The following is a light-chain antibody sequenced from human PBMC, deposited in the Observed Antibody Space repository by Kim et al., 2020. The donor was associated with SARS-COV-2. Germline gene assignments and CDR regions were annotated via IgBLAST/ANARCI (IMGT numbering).Light chain of an antibody. CDR1: NIGSSS. J-gene: IGLJ3*02. CDR2: YDS. Sequence: SYELTQPPSVSVAPGKTAKITGERDNIGSSSVHWYQQKPGQAPVLVIYYDSDRPSGIPERFSGSNAGNTATLTITRIEAGDEADYYCQAWDDTSDHLWVFGGGTQLTVL. V-gene: IGLV3-21*04. CDR3: QAWDDTSDHLWV.